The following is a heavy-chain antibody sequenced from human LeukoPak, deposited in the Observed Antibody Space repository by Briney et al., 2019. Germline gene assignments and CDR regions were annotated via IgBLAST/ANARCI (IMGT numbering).Heavy chain of an antibody. CDR3: ARHRLASLVAWFDP. CDR2: IYYTGGT. J-gene: IGHJ5*02. D-gene: IGHD6-25*01. V-gene: IGHV4-39*01. CDR1: GGSISSANYY. Sequence: SETLSLTCTVSGGSISSANYYWNWIRQPPGKGLEWFGYIYYTGGTYYNPSLKSRVTISVDTSKNQFSLKLSSVTAADTAVYYCARHRLASLVAWFDPWGQGTLVTVSS.